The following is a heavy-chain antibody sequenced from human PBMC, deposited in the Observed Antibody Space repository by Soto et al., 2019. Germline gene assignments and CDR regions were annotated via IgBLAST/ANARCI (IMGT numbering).Heavy chain of an antibody. J-gene: IGHJ4*02. CDR1: GYSFTSYW. CDR2: IDPSDSCT. CDR3: ARHGGGSSHFDY. Sequence: GESLKISCKGSGYSFTSYWISWVHQMPGKGLEWMGRIDPSDSCTNYSPSFQGHVTISADKSISTAYLQWSSLKASDTAMYYCARHGGGSSHFDYWGQGTLVTVSS. D-gene: IGHD1-26*01. V-gene: IGHV5-10-1*01.